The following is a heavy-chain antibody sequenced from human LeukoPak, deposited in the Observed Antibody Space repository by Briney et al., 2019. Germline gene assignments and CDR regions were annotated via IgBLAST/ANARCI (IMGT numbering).Heavy chain of an antibody. CDR3: ARDSGTTGGVKFDP. V-gene: IGHV4-4*07. D-gene: IGHD3-16*01. CDR1: GGSISSYY. CDR2: IYSSGST. Sequence: SETLSLTCTVSGGSISSYYWSWIRRPAGKGLEWIGRIYSSGSTDYNPSLKSRVTMSVDTSKNKFSLKLSSVTAADTAVYYCARDSGTTGGVKFDPWGQGTLVTVSS. J-gene: IGHJ5*02.